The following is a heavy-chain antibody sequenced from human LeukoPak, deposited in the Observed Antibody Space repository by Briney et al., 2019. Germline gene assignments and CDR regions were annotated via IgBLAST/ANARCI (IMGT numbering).Heavy chain of an antibody. CDR2: IYYSGST. Sequence: SETLSLTCTVSGGSISSYYWSWIRQPPGKGLEWIGYIYYSGSTNYNRSLKSRVTISVDTSKNQFSLKLSSVTAADTAVYYCARDAGDGYKPWGQGTLVTVSS. CDR3: ARDAGDGYKP. J-gene: IGHJ5*02. V-gene: IGHV4-59*01. D-gene: IGHD5-12*01. CDR1: GGSISSYY.